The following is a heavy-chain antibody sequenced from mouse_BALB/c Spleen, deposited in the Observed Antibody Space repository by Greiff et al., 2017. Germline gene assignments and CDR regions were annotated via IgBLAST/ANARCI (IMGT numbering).Heavy chain of an antibody. V-gene: IGHV1S81*02. CDR3: ARRGDYTGAMNY. CDR1: GYTFTSYW. D-gene: IGHD2-4*01. Sequence: VQLQQPGAELVKPGASVKLSCKASGYTFTSYWMHWVKQRPGQGLEWIGEINPSNGRTNYNEKFKSKATLTVDKSSSTAYMQLSSLTSEDSAFYYWARRGDYTGAMNYGGKGTSVTASS. CDR2: INPSNGRT. J-gene: IGHJ4*01.